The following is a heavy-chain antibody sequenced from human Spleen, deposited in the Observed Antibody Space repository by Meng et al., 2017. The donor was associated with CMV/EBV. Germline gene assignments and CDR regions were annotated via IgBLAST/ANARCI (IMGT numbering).Heavy chain of an antibody. V-gene: IGHV1-24*01. CDR2: SDPEDGET. J-gene: IGHJ5*02. CDR1: GYTFTSYG. CDR3: AALQIGTQGVGWFNP. Sequence: ASVKVSCKASGYTFTSYGISWVRQAPGQGLEWMGGSDPEDGETIYAEQFQGRVTMTEDTSTGTAYMDLSSLRSEDTAVYYCAALQIGTQGVGWFNPWGQGTLVTVSS. D-gene: IGHD1-1*01.